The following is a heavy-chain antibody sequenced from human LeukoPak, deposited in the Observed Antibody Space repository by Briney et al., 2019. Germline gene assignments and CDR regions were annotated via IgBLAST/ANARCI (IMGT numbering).Heavy chain of an antibody. CDR3: ARGGCPGGDCYWSYYFDY. CDR1: GYTFTGYY. J-gene: IGHJ4*02. Sequence: ASVKVSCKASGYTFTGYYMHWVRQAPGQGLEWMGWINPNSGGTNYAQKFQGRVTMTRDTSISTAYMELSRLRSDDTAVYYCARGGCPGGDCYWSYYFDYWGQGTLVTVSS. D-gene: IGHD2-21*02. V-gene: IGHV1-2*02. CDR2: INPNSGGT.